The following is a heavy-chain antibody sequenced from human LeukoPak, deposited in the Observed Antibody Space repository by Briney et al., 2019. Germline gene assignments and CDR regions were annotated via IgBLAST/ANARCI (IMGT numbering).Heavy chain of an antibody. CDR1: GLTFSTSW. V-gene: IGHV3-23*01. CDR3: AKDPHTSDYPYYFDY. J-gene: IGHJ4*02. D-gene: IGHD3-22*01. CDR2: IGGSGGST. Sequence: GGSLRLSCAASGLTFSTSWMFWVRQAPGKGLEWVSTIGGSGGSTYYADSVKGRFTISRDNSKNTLYLQMNSLRAEDTAVYYCAKDPHTSDYPYYFDYWGQGTLVTVSS.